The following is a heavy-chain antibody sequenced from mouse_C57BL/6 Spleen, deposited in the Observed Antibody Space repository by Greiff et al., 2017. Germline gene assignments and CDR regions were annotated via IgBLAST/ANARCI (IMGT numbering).Heavy chain of an antibody. J-gene: IGHJ4*01. CDR3: ATGRLKGAYAMDY. CDR1: GYSFTDYN. CDR2: INPNYGTT. D-gene: IGHD1-3*01. Sequence: VQLQQSGPELVKPGASVKISCKASGYSFTDYNMNWVQQSNGKSLQWIGVINPNYGTTSYNQKFKGKATLTVDQSSSTAYMQLNSLTSEDSAVYYCATGRLKGAYAMDYWGQGTSVTVSS. V-gene: IGHV1-39*01.